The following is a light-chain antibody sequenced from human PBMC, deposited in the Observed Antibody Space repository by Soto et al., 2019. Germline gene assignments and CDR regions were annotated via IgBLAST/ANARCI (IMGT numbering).Light chain of an antibody. J-gene: IGKJ1*01. CDR1: QSVSSSY. V-gene: IGKV3-20*01. Sequence: EIVLTQSPGTLSLSPGERATLSCRAGQSVSSSYLAWYQQKPGQAPRILIYGASSRATGIPDRFSGSGSGTDFTLTISRLEPEDFAVYYCQQYGSSAWTFGQGTKVEIK. CDR2: GAS. CDR3: QQYGSSAWT.